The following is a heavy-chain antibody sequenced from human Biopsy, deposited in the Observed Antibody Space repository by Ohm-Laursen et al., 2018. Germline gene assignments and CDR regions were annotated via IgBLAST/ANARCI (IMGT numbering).Heavy chain of an antibody. CDR1: GESISSYY. D-gene: IGHD3-22*01. Sequence: GTLSLTCAVYGESISSYYWTWIRQPPGKGLEWIGDVYYSGSTNRNPALKSRITILVDTSKNQFSLKLNSVTAADTAVYYCGRREVVITHDAFDTWGQGTMVTVSS. CDR3: GRREVVITHDAFDT. CDR2: VYYSGST. V-gene: IGHV4-59*08. J-gene: IGHJ3*02.